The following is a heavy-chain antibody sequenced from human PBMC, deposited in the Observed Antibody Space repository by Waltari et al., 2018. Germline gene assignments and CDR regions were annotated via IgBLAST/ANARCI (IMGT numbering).Heavy chain of an antibody. V-gene: IGHV1-2*02. CDR3: AGGPSHSHSWNYWFDP. CDR1: GYTFTGYY. Sequence: QVQLVQSGTEVKEPGASVRGSCKTSGYTFTGYYIHRVRQAPGQGLEWLGWVVPDVGGTEFAQELQGRITMTSDTPTRPGYRELSRLTYDDTAVYYCAGGPSHSHSWNYWFDPWGQGTLVTVSS. J-gene: IGHJ5*02. D-gene: IGHD6-13*01. CDR2: VVPDVGGT.